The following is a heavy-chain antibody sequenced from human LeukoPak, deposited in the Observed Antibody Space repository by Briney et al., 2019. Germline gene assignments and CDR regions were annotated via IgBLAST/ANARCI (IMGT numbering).Heavy chain of an antibody. V-gene: IGHV4-4*07. D-gene: IGHD2-8*01. CDR3: ARGRPHCTNGVCYKNWFDP. J-gene: IGHJ5*02. CDR2: IYTSGST. CDR1: GGSISSYY. Sequence: SETLSLTCTVSGGSISSYYWSWIRQPAGKGLEWIGRIYTSGSTNYNPSLKSRVTMSVDTSKNQFSLKLSSVTAADTAVYYCARGRPHCTNGVCYKNWFDPWGQGTLVTVSS.